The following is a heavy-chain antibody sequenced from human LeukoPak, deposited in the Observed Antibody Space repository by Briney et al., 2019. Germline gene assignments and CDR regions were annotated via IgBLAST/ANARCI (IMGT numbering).Heavy chain of an antibody. J-gene: IGHJ5*02. D-gene: IGHD3-3*01. Sequence: KVSETLSLTCTVSGYSISSGYYWGWIRQPPGKGLEWIGSIYHSGSTYYNPSLKSRVTISVDTSKNQFSLKLSSVTAADTAVYYCARDLGPDYDFSSGSSKWFDPWGQGTLVTVSS. CDR2: IYHSGST. CDR3: ARDLGPDYDFSSGSSKWFDP. V-gene: IGHV4-38-2*02. CDR1: GYSISSGYY.